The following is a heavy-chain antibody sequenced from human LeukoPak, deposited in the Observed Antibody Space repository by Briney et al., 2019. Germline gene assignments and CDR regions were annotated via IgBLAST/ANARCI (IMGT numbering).Heavy chain of an antibody. V-gene: IGHV3-64D*06. CDR3: VKGQYRRNYFDY. CDR2: ISNYGGST. CDR1: GFTFGDYA. J-gene: IGHJ4*02. D-gene: IGHD2-2*01. Sequence: QPGRSLRLSCTASGFTSGFTFGDYAVHWVRQAPGKGLEYVSGISNYGGSTYYADSVKGRFTISRDNSKNTLYLQMSSLRPDDTAVYHCVKGQYRRNYFDYWGQGTLVTVSS.